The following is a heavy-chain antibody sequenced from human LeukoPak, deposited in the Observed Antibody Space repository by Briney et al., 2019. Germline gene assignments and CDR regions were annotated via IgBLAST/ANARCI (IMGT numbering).Heavy chain of an antibody. D-gene: IGHD3-10*01. CDR2: ITYDGYYK. Sequence: GGSLRLSCAASSFSFTSYGMHWVRQAPGKGLEWVALITYDGYYKYYSDSVKGRFTISSDTSENTLYLQMNSLRAEDTAVYYCARDLSPVVRASPMGYWGQGTLVTVSS. CDR1: SFSFTSYG. V-gene: IGHV3-30*03. CDR3: ARDLSPVVRASPMGY. J-gene: IGHJ4*02.